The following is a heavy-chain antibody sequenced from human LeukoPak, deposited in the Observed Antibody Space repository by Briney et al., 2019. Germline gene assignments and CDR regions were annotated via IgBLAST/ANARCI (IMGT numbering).Heavy chain of an antibody. CDR3: ARDGKPGIAIYYYGMDV. V-gene: IGHV3-33*01. D-gene: IGHD6-13*01. Sequence: GGSLRLSCAASGFTFSSYGMHWVRQAPGKGLEWAAIIWYDGSNKYYADSVKGRFTISRDNSKNMLYLQMNSLRVEDTAVYYCARDGKPGIAIYYYGMDVWGQGTTVTVSS. J-gene: IGHJ6*02. CDR2: IWYDGSNK. CDR1: GFTFSSYG.